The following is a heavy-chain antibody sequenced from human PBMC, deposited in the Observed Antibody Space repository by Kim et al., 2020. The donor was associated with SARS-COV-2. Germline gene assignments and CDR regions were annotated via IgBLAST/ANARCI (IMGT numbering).Heavy chain of an antibody. CDR3: AREIIHPVVTDAFDI. D-gene: IGHD3-10*01. Sequence: SETLSLTCTVSGDSISNDNYYWSWVRQHPERGLEWIAYIRHDGGAYYNPSFQSRATISVEKSKNQFSLKMDAVSAADTAIYYCAREIIHPVVTDAFDIWG. J-gene: IGHJ3*02. CDR2: IRHDGGA. V-gene: IGHV4-30-4*01. CDR1: GDSISNDNYY.